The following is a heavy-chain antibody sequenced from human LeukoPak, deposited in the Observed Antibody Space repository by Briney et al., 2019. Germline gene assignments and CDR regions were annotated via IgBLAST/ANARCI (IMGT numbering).Heavy chain of an antibody. CDR1: GFTFSSYD. Sequence: PGGSLRLSCAASGFTFSSYDIHWVRQAPGKGLEWVAVISFDGSNKYYADSVKGRFTISRDNAKNTLYLQMNSLRAEDTAVYYCARDLGGSYNYWGQGTLVTVSS. CDR2: ISFDGSNK. V-gene: IGHV3-30*03. CDR3: ARDLGGSYNY. D-gene: IGHD1-26*01. J-gene: IGHJ4*02.